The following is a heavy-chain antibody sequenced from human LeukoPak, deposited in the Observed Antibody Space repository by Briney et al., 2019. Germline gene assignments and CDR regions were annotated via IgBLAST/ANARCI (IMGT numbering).Heavy chain of an antibody. D-gene: IGHD6-13*01. Sequence: GGSLRLSCSASGFAFGDYAMSWVRQAPGGGLEWVGFIRSKPYGETTEYAASAKGRFTISRDDSKNIVYLQMNSLKVEDTALYYCTRNRGIATAGILLAPHDYWGQGTHVTVSS. CDR2: IRSKPYGETT. CDR1: GFAFGDYA. V-gene: IGHV3-49*04. J-gene: IGHJ4*02. CDR3: TRNRGIATAGILLAPHDY.